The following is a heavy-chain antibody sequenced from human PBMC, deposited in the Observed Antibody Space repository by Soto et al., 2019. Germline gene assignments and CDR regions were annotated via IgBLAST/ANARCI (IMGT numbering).Heavy chain of an antibody. CDR3: ARDRLAARPSYGLDV. V-gene: IGHV4-31*03. Sequence: SETLSLTCTVSGGSISSGGYYWAWIRQHPGKGLEWIGYIYYRGTTYYNPSLKSRLIISVDTSKNQFSLKLSSVTAADTAVYYCARDRLAARPSYGLDVWGQGTTVTVS. CDR1: GGSISSGGYY. CDR2: IYYRGTT. J-gene: IGHJ6*02. D-gene: IGHD6-6*01.